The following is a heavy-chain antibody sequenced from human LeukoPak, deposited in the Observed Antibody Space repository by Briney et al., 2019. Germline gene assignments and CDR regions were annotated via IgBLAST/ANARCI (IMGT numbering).Heavy chain of an antibody. CDR3: ARVGVRTYYYGSGSYFFDY. CDR2: INPNSGGT. Sequence: ASVKVSCKASGYTFTGYYMHWVRQAPGQGLEWMGWINPNSGGTNYAQKSQGRVTMTRDTSISTAYMELSRLRSDDTAVYYCARVGVRTYYYGSGSYFFDYWGQGTLVTVSS. D-gene: IGHD3-10*01. J-gene: IGHJ4*02. V-gene: IGHV1-2*02. CDR1: GYTFTGYY.